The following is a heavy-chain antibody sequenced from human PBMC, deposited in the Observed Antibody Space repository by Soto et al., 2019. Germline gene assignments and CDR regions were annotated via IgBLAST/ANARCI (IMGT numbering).Heavy chain of an antibody. CDR3: VRDSGNGWKDY. D-gene: IGHD6-19*01. V-gene: IGHV4-4*02. CDR2: IDHSGST. CDR1: GGSISSTNW. Sequence: QVQLQESGPGLVKPSGTLSLTCAVSGGSISSTNWWNWVRQPPGKGLEWIGEIDHSGSTNYNPSLKSRVTMSGDKPNNQFSLKLSSVTAADTAVYYCVRDSGNGWKDYWGQGTLVTVSS. J-gene: IGHJ4*02.